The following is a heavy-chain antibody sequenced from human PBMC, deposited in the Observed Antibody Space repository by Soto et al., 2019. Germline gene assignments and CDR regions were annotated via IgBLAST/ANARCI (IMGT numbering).Heavy chain of an antibody. CDR3: ASTHIVVVTATLTYYYYGMDV. J-gene: IGHJ6*02. V-gene: IGHV4-34*01. CDR1: GGSFSGYY. D-gene: IGHD2-21*02. CDR2: INHSGST. Sequence: QVQLQQWGAGLLKPSETLSLTGAVYGGSFSGYYWSWIRQPPGKGLEWIGEINHSGSTNYNPSLKSRVTISVDTSKNQFSLKLSSVTAADTAVYYCASTHIVVVTATLTYYYYGMDVCGQGTTVTVSS.